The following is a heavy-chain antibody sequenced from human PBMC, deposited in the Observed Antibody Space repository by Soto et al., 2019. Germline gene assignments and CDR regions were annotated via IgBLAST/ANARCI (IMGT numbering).Heavy chain of an antibody. V-gene: IGHV4-59*01. J-gene: IGHJ5*02. CDR2: IYYSGST. CDR3: ARGPRTTNPIPKWFDP. CDR1: GGSISSYY. D-gene: IGHD2-8*01. Sequence: SETLSLTCTVSGGSISSYYWSWIRQPPGKGLEWIGYIYYSGSTNYNPSLKSRVTISVDTSKNQFSLKLSSVTAADTAVYYCARGPRTTNPIPKWFDPWGQGTLVTVSS.